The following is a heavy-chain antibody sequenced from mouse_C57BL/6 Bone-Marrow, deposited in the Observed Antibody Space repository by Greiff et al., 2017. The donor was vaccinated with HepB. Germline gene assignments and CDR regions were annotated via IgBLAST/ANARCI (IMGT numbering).Heavy chain of an antibody. Sequence: EVKLLESGGGLVQPGGSLKLSCAASGFTFSDYGMAWVRQAPRKGPEWVAFISNLAYSIYYADTVTGRFTISRENAKNTLYLEMSSLRSEDTAMYYCARDAMDYWGQGPSVTVSS. CDR1: GFTFSDYG. CDR2: ISNLAYSI. V-gene: IGHV5-15*04. CDR3: ARDAMDY. J-gene: IGHJ4*01.